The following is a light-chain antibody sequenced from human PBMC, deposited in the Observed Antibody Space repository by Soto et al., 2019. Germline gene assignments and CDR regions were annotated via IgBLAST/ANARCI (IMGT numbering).Light chain of an antibody. CDR3: QQRTNWPRLT. J-gene: IGKJ3*01. V-gene: IGKV3-11*01. CDR1: QNVSTY. Sequence: EIVLTQSPATLSLSPGERATLSCRASQNVSTYLAWYQQKPGQAPRLLINDASYRATGIPARFSGSGSGTDFTLTISRLEHEDFAVYYCQQRTNWPRLTFGPGTKVDIK. CDR2: DAS.